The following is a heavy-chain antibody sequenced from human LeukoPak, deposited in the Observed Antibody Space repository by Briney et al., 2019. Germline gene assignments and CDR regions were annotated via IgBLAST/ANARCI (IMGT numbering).Heavy chain of an antibody. CDR3: ARDLRGYSGYDYPGYYFDY. D-gene: IGHD5-12*01. CDR2: ISSSSSRYI. V-gene: IGHV3-21*01. J-gene: IGHJ4*02. Sequence: GGALRLSCADSGFTFSSYRMNWVRQAPGKGGEWVSSISSSSSRYIYYADSVKGRFTISRDNAKNSLYLQMNSLRAEDTAVYYCARDLRGYSGYDYPGYYFDYWGQGTLVTVSS. CDR1: GFTFSSYR.